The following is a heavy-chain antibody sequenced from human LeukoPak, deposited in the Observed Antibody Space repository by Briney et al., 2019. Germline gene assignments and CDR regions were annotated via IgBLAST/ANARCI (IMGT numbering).Heavy chain of an antibody. Sequence: GGSLRLSCAASGLKFSNYWLTWVRQAPGKGLEWVSSISGSSIYIYYADSVKGRFTISRDNAKNSLYLQMNSLRAEDTAVYYCARDPPYYDSSGYYYDYWGQGTLVTVSS. D-gene: IGHD3-22*01. CDR3: ARDPPYYDSSGYYYDY. CDR1: GLKFSNYW. V-gene: IGHV3-21*01. J-gene: IGHJ4*02. CDR2: ISGSSIYI.